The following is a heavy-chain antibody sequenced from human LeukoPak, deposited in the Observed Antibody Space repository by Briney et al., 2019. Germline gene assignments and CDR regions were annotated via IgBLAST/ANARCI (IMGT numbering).Heavy chain of an antibody. J-gene: IGHJ4*02. V-gene: IGHV4-4*02. D-gene: IGHD1-20*01. CDR1: GGSISSSNW. Sequence: SETLSLTCAVSGGSISSSNWWSWVRQPPGKGLEWIGEIYHSGSTNYNPSLKSRVTISVDKSKNQFSLKLSSVTAADTAVYYCAGFGEASTYNWNDWDFDYWGQGTLVTVSS. CDR3: AGFGEASTYNWNDWDFDY. CDR2: IYHSGST.